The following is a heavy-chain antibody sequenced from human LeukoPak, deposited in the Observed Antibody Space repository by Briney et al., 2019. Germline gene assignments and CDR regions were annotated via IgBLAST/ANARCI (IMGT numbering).Heavy chain of an antibody. D-gene: IGHD3-10*01. V-gene: IGHV1-2*02. CDR2: INPKSGGT. CDR3: ARSMVVRGVMGNYFDP. CDR1: GYTFTGYF. J-gene: IGHJ5*02. Sequence: ASVNVSCKASGYTFTGYFILGVRQAPGQGLEWMGWINPKSGGTNYQQKFQDRVTMTSDTSITTAYMEMSRLRSDDTAVYYCARSMVVRGVMGNYFDPWGQGTLVTVSS.